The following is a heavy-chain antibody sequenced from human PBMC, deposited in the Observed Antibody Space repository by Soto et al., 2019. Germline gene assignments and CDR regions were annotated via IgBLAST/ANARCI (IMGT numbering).Heavy chain of an antibody. CDR2: IMPVFPTP. Sequence: QVQLVQSGAEVKKPGSSVKVSCKTSGGTFRTSAISWVRQAPGQGLEWMGGIMPVFPTPDYAQKFQGRVTITADESTGTAYMELSSLRSEDTAVYYCARDKDRQQLGGNYYYSMGVWGQGTTVTVSS. J-gene: IGHJ6*01. CDR3: ARDKDRQQLGGNYYYSMGV. V-gene: IGHV1-69*12. CDR1: GGTFRTSA. D-gene: IGHD3-3*02.